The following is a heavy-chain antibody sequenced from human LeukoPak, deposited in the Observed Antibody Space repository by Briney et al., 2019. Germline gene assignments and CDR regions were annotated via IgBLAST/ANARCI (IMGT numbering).Heavy chain of an antibody. D-gene: IGHD6-13*01. V-gene: IGHV3-23*01. J-gene: IGHJ4*02. CDR1: GFTFSSYA. Sequence: GGSLRLSCAASGFTFSSYAMSWVRQAPGKGLEWVSAISGSGGSTYYADSVKGRFTISRDNSKNTLYLQMNSLRAEDTAVYYCAKDRTGYSRPTGVDYWGQGTLVTVSS. CDR2: ISGSGGST. CDR3: AKDRTGYSRPTGVDY.